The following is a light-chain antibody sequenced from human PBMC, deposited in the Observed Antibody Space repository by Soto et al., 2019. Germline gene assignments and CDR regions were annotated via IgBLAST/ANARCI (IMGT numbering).Light chain of an antibody. J-gene: IGKJ5*01. CDR1: QTFSNSF. Sequence: EIVLTQSPGTLSLSPGERATLSCRASQTFSNSFLSWFQQIPGQAPRLLIYGASMRATGIPDRFSGSGSGTDFTLNISSLEPVDFAVYYCQQCGSSSTFGQGTRLEIK. V-gene: IGKV3-20*01. CDR3: QQCGSSST. CDR2: GAS.